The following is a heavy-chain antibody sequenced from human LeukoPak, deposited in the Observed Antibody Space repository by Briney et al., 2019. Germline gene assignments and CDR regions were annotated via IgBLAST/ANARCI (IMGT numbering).Heavy chain of an antibody. V-gene: IGHV4-31*03. CDR3: ARVTSGEFADY. D-gene: IGHD3-10*01. CDR1: GGSISSGGYY. J-gene: IGHJ4*02. Sequence: SETLSLTCTVSGGSISSGGYYWSWIRQHPGKGLEWIGYIYYSGSTYYNPSLKSRVTISVDTSKNQFSLKLSSVTAADTAVYYCARVTSGEFADYWGQGTLVTVSS. CDR2: IYYSGST.